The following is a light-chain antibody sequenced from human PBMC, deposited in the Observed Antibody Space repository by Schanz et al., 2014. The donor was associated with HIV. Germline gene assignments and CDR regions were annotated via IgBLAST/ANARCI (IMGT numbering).Light chain of an antibody. CDR3: AAWGDGLSTLV. CDR2: DDS. V-gene: IGLV1-44*01. J-gene: IGLJ2*01. CDR1: SSNVGGNT. Sequence: QSVLTQPPSASGTPGQRVTISCSGGSSNVGGNTVSWYQQLPGAAPTLLIYDDSQRPSGVPDRFSASKFDTSARLAISGLQSEDEADYYCAAWGDGLSTLVFGGGTKLTVL.